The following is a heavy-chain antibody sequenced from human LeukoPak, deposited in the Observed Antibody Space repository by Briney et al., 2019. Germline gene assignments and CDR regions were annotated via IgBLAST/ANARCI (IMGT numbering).Heavy chain of an antibody. D-gene: IGHD3-22*01. Sequence: ASVKVSCKASGYTFTGYYMHWVRQAPGQGLEWMGWINPNSGGTNYAQKLQGRVTMTTDTSTSTAYMELRSLRSDDTAVYYCAREKGYYDSSGYYFARDWFDPWGQGTLVTVSS. CDR1: GYTFTGYY. J-gene: IGHJ5*02. CDR2: INPNSGGT. CDR3: AREKGYYDSSGYYFARDWFDP. V-gene: IGHV1-2*02.